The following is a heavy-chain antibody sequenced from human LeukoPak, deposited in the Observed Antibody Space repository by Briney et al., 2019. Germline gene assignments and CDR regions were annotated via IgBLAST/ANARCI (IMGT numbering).Heavy chain of an antibody. D-gene: IGHD6-13*01. CDR2: ITHRGSI. CDR1: GGSFSDHF. J-gene: IGHJ1*01. V-gene: IGHV4-34*01. Sequence: SETLSLTCGVFGGSFSDHFYSWIRQSPGKGLEWIGEITHRGSINYNPSLKSRVAMSVDTSKNHFSLNLTSVTAADNGIYYCARALAAAVINWGQGTLVTVSS. CDR3: ARALAAAVIN.